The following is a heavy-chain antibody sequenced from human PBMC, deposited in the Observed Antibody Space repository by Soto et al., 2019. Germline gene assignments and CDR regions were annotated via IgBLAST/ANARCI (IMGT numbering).Heavy chain of an antibody. CDR3: ARARADYYDSSGYPHGY. J-gene: IGHJ4*02. CDR1: GFTFTSSA. Sequence: GASVKVSCKASGFTFTSSAVQWVRQARGQRLEWIGWIAVGSGNTNYAQKFQERVTITRDMSTRTAYMELSSLRSEDTAVYYCARARADYYDSSGYPHGYWGQGTLVTVSS. V-gene: IGHV1-58*01. CDR2: IAVGSGNT. D-gene: IGHD3-22*01.